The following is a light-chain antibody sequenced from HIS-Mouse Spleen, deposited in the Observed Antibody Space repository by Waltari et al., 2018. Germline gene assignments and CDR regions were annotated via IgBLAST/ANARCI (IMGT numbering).Light chain of an antibody. CDR2: STN. J-gene: IGLJ3*02. Sequence: QTVVTQDPSFSVSPGGTVPLPCCLSYGSVSTSYFHLWYPQTPGQAPRTLIYSTNTRSSGVPDRFSGSILGNKAALTITGAQADDESDYYCVLYMGSGIWVFGGGTKLTVL. CDR3: VLYMGSGIWV. CDR1: YGSVSTSYF. V-gene: IGLV8-61*01.